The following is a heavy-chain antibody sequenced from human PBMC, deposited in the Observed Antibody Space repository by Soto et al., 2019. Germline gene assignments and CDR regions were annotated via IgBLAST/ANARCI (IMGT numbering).Heavy chain of an antibody. CDR1: GFTFSSYG. V-gene: IGHV3-33*01. D-gene: IGHD6-13*01. J-gene: IGHJ4*02. Sequence: QAQLVESGGGVVQPGRSLGLSCAASGFTFSSYGMHWVRQAPGKGLEWVAIIWYDGSNKYYADSVKGRFTISRDSSKNTLYLQMNSLRAEDTAVYYRARVGSSWSFDYWGQGTLVTVSS. CDR2: IWYDGSNK. CDR3: ARVGSSWSFDY.